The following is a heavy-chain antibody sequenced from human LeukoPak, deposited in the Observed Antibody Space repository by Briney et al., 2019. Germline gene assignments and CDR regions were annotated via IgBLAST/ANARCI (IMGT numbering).Heavy chain of an antibody. CDR2: INPNSGGT. CDR1: GYTFTGYY. D-gene: IGHD3-10*01. V-gene: IGHV1-2*04. J-gene: IGHJ6*02. Sequence: GASVKVSCKASGYTFTGYYMHWVRQAPGQGLEWMGWINPNSGGTNYAQKFQGWVTMTRDTSISTAYMELSRLRSDDTAVYYCAREASYYYPGGGMDVWGQGTTVTVSS. CDR3: AREASYYYPGGGMDV.